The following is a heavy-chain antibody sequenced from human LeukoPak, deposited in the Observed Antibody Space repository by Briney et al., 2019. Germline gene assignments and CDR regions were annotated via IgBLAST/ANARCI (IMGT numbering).Heavy chain of an antibody. CDR3: AGYSGSYPMDY. Sequence: ASVKVSCKASGGTFGSYAISWVRQAPGQGPEWMGGIIPIFGTANYAQKFQGRVTITADESTSTAYMELSSLRSEDTAVYYCAGYSGSYPMDYWGQGTLVTVSS. J-gene: IGHJ4*02. CDR2: IIPIFGTA. V-gene: IGHV1-69*01. D-gene: IGHD1-26*01. CDR1: GGTFGSYA.